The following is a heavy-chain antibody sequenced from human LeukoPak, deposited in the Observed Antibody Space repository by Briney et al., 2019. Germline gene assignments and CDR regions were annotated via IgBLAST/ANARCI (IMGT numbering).Heavy chain of an antibody. CDR2: IDHSGST. D-gene: IGHD6-19*01. J-gene: IGHJ4*02. V-gene: IGHV4-38-2*02. CDR1: GYSINSGYY. Sequence: SETLSLTCTVSGYSINSGYYWGWIRQPPGKGLEWNGSIDHSGSTYYNPSLKSRVTISVDTSKSQFSLKLSSVTAADTAFYYCARDSALAQAVMFDYWGQGTLVTVSS. CDR3: ARDSALAQAVMFDY.